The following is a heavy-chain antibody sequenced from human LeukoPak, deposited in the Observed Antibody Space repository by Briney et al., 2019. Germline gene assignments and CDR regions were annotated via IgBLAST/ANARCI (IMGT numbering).Heavy chain of an antibody. CDR1: GGSFSGYY. Sequence: SETLSLTCAVYGGSFSGYYWSWIRQPPGKGLEWIGEINHSGSTNYNPSLKSRVTISVDTSKNQFSLKLSSVTAADTAVYYCARGRRATYQVHVEYFDYWGQGTLVTVSS. CDR2: INHSGST. CDR3: ARGRRATYQVHVEYFDY. D-gene: IGHD1-26*01. J-gene: IGHJ4*02. V-gene: IGHV4-34*01.